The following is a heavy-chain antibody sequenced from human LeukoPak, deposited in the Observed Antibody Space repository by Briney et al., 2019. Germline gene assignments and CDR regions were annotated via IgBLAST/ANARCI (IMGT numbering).Heavy chain of an antibody. CDR3: ARDDPFSDARPTGTLDY. CDR1: GFTFNIYA. Sequence: QPGGSLRLSCAASGFTFNIYAMTWVRQAPGKGLEWVSSITGSGGSTYYADSVKGRFTISRDNAKNSLYLQMNSLRAEDTAVYYCARDDPFSDARPTGTLDYWGQGTLVTVSS. D-gene: IGHD1-1*01. CDR2: ITGSGGST. V-gene: IGHV3-23*01. J-gene: IGHJ4*02.